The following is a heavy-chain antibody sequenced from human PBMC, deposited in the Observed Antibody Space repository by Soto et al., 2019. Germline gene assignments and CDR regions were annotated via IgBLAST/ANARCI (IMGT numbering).Heavy chain of an antibody. D-gene: IGHD5-18*01. CDR3: AIRGYTYGYYFSY. Sequence: LGESLKISCKGSGYTFTSYWIGWVRQTPGKGLEWMGIIFPVDSDTTYSPSFQGQVTISADKSITTAYLQWSSLKASDTAMYYCAIRGYTYGYYFSYWGQGTLVTVSS. J-gene: IGHJ4*02. V-gene: IGHV5-51*01. CDR1: GYTFTSYW. CDR2: IFPVDSDT.